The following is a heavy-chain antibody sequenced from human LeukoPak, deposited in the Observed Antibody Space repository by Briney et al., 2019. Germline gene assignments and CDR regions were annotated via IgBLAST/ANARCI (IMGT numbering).Heavy chain of an antibody. Sequence: PGGSLRLSCAASGFTFSSYGMHWVRQAPGKGLEWVAFIRYDGSNKNYADSVKGRFTISRDNSKNTLYLQMNSLRDEDTAVYYCAKDSPTDLGYCSSTSCYNGDAFDIWGQGTMVTVSS. CDR3: AKDSPTDLGYCSSTSCYNGDAFDI. D-gene: IGHD2-2*02. CDR2: IRYDGSNK. V-gene: IGHV3-30*02. CDR1: GFTFSSYG. J-gene: IGHJ3*02.